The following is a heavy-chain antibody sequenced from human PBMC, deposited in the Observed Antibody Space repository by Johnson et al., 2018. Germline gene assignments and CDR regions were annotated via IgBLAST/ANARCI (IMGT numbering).Heavy chain of an antibody. J-gene: IGHJ6*02. Sequence: QVQLVQSGGGVVQXGRSLRLSCAASGFTLSSYGMHWVRQAPGKGLEWVAVIPYDGSDKYYADSVKGRFTISRDNSKNTLFLQMNSLRAEDTAVYYCAKDMDLGYCSGGSCYPPYYYYGMDVWGQGTTVTVSS. V-gene: IGHV3-30*18. CDR3: AKDMDLGYCSGGSCYPPYYYYGMDV. D-gene: IGHD2-15*01. CDR1: GFTLSSYG. CDR2: IPYDGSDK.